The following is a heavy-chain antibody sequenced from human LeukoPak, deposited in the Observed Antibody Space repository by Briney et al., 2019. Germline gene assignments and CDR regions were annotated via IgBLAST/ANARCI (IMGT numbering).Heavy chain of an antibody. J-gene: IGHJ5*02. Sequence: ASQTLSPTCTVSGGSIGRGNYYWSWIRQPAGKGLEWIGRIYIRGGTTYNPSLKSRVTISVDMSKNQFSLNVSSVSVADTAVYYCAKEAGRGSGSYLRFDPGAQGMLVTVSS. V-gene: IGHV4-61*02. CDR1: GGSIGRGNYY. D-gene: IGHD3-10*01. CDR2: IYIRGGT. CDR3: AKEAGRGSGSYLRFDP.